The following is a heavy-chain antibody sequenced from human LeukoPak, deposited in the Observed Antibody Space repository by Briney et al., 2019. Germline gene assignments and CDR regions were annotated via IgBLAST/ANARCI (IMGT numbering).Heavy chain of an antibody. CDR1: GFTFSSYA. CDR2: ISGSGGST. Sequence: PGGSLRLSCAASGFTFSSYAMSWVRQAPGKGLEWVSAISGSGGSTYHADSVKGRFTISRDNSKSTLYLQMNSLRAEDTAVYYCAKDRSYYDSSGYYYGGYFDYRGQGTLVTVSS. J-gene: IGHJ4*02. D-gene: IGHD3-22*01. V-gene: IGHV3-23*01. CDR3: AKDRSYYDSSGYYYGGYFDY.